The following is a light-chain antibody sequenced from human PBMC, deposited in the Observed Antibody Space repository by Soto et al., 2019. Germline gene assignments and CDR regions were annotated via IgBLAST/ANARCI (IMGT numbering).Light chain of an antibody. J-gene: IGLJ2*01. CDR2: GVN. Sequence: QSALTQPASVSGSPGQSITVSCTGSSSDFGDDKYVSWYQQQPGKGPNLLIYGVNSRPSGISNRFSASKSGNTASLTISGLQAEDEADYYCSSYAGSTTYVVFGGGTKLTVL. V-gene: IGLV2-23*02. CDR1: SSDFGDDKY. CDR3: SSYAGSTTYVV.